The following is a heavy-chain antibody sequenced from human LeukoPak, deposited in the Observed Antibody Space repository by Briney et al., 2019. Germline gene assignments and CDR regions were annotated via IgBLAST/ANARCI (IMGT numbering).Heavy chain of an antibody. Sequence: ASVKVSCKASGYTFTSYYMHWVRQAPGQGLEWMGGIIPIFGTANYAQKFQGRVTITADESTSTAYMELSSLRSEDTAVYYCARDKRFIWGNTAMVLWGQGTLVTVSS. D-gene: IGHD5-18*01. J-gene: IGHJ4*02. V-gene: IGHV1-69*13. CDR3: ARDKRFIWGNTAMVL. CDR1: GYTFTSYY. CDR2: IIPIFGTA.